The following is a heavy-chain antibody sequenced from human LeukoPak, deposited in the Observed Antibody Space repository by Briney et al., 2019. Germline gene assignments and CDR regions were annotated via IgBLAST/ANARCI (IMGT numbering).Heavy chain of an antibody. V-gene: IGHV3-53*01. CDR1: GFTVSSSY. J-gene: IGHJ4*02. D-gene: IGHD2-21*01. Sequence: HPGGSLRLSCAVSGFTVSSSYMSWVRQAPGKGLEWVSGVYGGGNAYYADSVKGRFAISRDNSKNTLYLQMDSLRAEDTAVYYCARRVNSDFDYWGQGTLVTVSS. CDR3: ARRVNSDFDY. CDR2: VYGGGNA.